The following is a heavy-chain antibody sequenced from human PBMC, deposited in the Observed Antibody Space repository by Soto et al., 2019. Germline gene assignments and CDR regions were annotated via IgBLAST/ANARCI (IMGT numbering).Heavy chain of an antibody. V-gene: IGHV3-7*01. D-gene: IGHD2-15*01. CDR3: AGGGGAVVVVAATFGFDY. Sequence: EVQLVESGGGLVQPGGSLRLSCAASGFTFSSYWMSWVRQAPGKGLEWVANIKQDGSEKYYVDSVKGRFTISRDNAKNSLYLEMNSLRAEETAVYYCAGGGGAVVVVAATFGFDYWSQGTLVTVSS. CDR1: GFTFSSYW. CDR2: IKQDGSEK. J-gene: IGHJ4*02.